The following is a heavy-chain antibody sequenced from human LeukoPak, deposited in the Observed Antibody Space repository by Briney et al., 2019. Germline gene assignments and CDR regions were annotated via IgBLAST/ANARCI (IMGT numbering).Heavy chain of an antibody. CDR1: GFTFTDSA. CDR3: ARANTYDSNYYYGMDV. V-gene: IGHV3-33*08. CDR2: IWYDGSNK. Sequence: GGSLRLSCAASGFTFTDSAMRWVRQAPGEGLGWVAVIWYDGSNKYYADSVKGRFTISRDNSKNTLYLQMNSLRAEDTAVYYCARANTYDSNYYYGMDVWGQGTTVTVSS. J-gene: IGHJ6*02. D-gene: IGHD5-12*01.